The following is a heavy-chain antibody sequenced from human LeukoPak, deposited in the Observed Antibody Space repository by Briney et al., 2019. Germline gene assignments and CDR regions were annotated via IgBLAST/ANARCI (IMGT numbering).Heavy chain of an antibody. V-gene: IGHV3-73*01. Sequence: GGSLRLSCAASGFTFSGSAMHWVRQASGKGLEWVGRIRSKANSYATAYAASVKGRFTISRDDSKNTAYLQMNSLKTEDTAVYYCASLILWFGELGYMDVWGKGTTVTVSS. J-gene: IGHJ6*03. CDR2: IRSKANSYAT. CDR1: GFTFSGSA. CDR3: ASLILWFGELGYMDV. D-gene: IGHD3-10*01.